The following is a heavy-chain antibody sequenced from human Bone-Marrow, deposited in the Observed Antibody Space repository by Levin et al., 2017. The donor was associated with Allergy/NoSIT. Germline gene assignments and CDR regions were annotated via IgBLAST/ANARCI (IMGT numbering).Heavy chain of an antibody. J-gene: IGHJ5*02. Sequence: SCNVSGGSVNNYYWYWVRQPPGKGLEWIGHIYYSGSTLYNPSLERRAIISIDTSKTHFSLKLSSVTAADTAVYYCARGVIFGVGTTWGQGTLVTVSS. D-gene: IGHD3-3*01. CDR3: ARGVIFGVGTT. CDR2: IYYSGST. CDR1: GGSVNNYY. V-gene: IGHV4-59*02.